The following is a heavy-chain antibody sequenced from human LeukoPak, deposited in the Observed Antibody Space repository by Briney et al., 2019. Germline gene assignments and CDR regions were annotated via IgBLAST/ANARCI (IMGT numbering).Heavy chain of an antibody. V-gene: IGHV3-64*02. J-gene: IGHJ5*02. CDR2: ISSSGYST. CDR3: ARASYSGSYRWFDP. Sequence: GGSLRLSCAASGFTFSTYAMNWVRQAPGKGLEYVSGISSSGYSTHYADSVKGRFTISRDNSKNTLYLQMGSLRAEDMAVYYCARASYSGSYRWFDPWGQGTLVTVSS. D-gene: IGHD1-26*01. CDR1: GFTFSTYA.